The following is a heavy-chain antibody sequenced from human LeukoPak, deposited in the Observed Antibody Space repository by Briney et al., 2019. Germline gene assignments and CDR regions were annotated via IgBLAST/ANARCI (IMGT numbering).Heavy chain of an antibody. CDR3: ARGHGSGSTNWFDP. D-gene: IGHD3-10*01. V-gene: IGHV1-46*01. CDR2: INPSAGST. Sequence: ASVKVSCKASGYTFTDYSIHWLRQAPGQGLEWMGIINPSAGSTSSAQKFQGRVTMTRDMSTSTIYMELNSLRSEDTAVYYCARGHGSGSTNWFDPCGQGTLVTVSS. CDR1: GYTFTDYS. J-gene: IGHJ5*02.